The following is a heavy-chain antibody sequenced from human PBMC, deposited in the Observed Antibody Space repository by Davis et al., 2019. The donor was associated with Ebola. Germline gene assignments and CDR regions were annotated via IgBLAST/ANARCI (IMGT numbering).Heavy chain of an antibody. J-gene: IGHJ4*02. Sequence: PGGSLSLSCAASGFSFSRDWMSWVRQAPGKGLEWVANIKQDGSEKYYVDSVKGRFTISRDNAKNSLFLQMSSLRAEDTAMYYCARDGLPAALNFWGQGTLVTVSS. CDR3: ARDGLPAALNF. V-gene: IGHV3-7*03. D-gene: IGHD2-2*01. CDR1: GFSFSRDW. CDR2: IKQDGSEK.